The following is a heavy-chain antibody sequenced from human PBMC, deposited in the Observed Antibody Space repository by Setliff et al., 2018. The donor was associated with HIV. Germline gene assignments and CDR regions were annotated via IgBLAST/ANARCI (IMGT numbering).Heavy chain of an antibody. D-gene: IGHD2-2*01. CDR1: GGSFSGYY. Sequence: ASETLSLTCAVYGGSFSGYYWSWIRQPPGKGLEWIGEINHSGSTNYNPSLKSRVTISVDTSKNQFSLKLSSVTAADTAVYYCARGRRDPQVRRKEVGYFDYWGQGTLVTVSS. CDR3: ARGRRDPQVRRKEVGYFDY. CDR2: INHSGST. J-gene: IGHJ4*02. V-gene: IGHV4-34*01.